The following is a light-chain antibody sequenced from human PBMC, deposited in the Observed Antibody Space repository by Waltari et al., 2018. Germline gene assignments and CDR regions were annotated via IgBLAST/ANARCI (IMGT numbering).Light chain of an antibody. CDR1: SSDVGGYNC. CDR3: TSYASSSTLV. CDR2: DVG. Sequence: QSALTQPASVSGSPGQSITISCTGISSDVGGYNCVSRYQQNPGKAPQVMIYDVGYRPSGVSSRFSGSKSGNTASLTISGLQAEDEADYYCTSYASSSTLVFGGGTKLTVL. V-gene: IGLV2-14*03. J-gene: IGLJ2*01.